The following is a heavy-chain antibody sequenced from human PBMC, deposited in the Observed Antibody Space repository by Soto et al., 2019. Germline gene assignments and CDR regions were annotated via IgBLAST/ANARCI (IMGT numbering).Heavy chain of an antibody. D-gene: IGHD6-6*01. Sequence: PSETLSLTCTVSGGSISSGGYYWTWIRQHPGKGLEWIGYNYYSGITYYNPSLKSRVTISLDTFKNQFSLKLSSVTAADTAVYYCARGSSIAGLYYGMVVWGQGTTVTVSS. CDR2: NYYSGIT. CDR3: ARGSSIAGLYYGMVV. CDR1: GGSISSGGYY. J-gene: IGHJ6*02. V-gene: IGHV4-31*03.